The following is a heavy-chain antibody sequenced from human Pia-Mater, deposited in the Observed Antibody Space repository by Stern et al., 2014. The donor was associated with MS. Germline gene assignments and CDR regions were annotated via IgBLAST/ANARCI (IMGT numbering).Heavy chain of an antibody. J-gene: IGHJ6*02. CDR3: ARAKPHYDGTKYGMDA. Sequence: QVQLVQSGSELKKPGASVKVSCKASGYTFTTYAINWVRQGPGQGHEWMGWVDTNTGNPKDDQGFTGRFVCSLDTSVSPAYLHISSLKAEDTSLYYSARAKPHYDGTKYGMDAWGQGTTVTVSS. D-gene: IGHD3-10*01. V-gene: IGHV7-4-1*02. CDR2: VDTNTGNP. CDR1: GYTFTTYA.